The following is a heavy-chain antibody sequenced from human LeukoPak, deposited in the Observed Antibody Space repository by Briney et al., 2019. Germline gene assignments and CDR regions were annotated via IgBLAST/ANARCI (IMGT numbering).Heavy chain of an antibody. CDR2: IRSKIYGGTP. Sequence: SLRLSCTASGFTFGDYAMTWVRQAPGKGLEWVGFIRSKIYGGTPEYAASVKGRFTISRDDSKGVDYLQMNSLTTEDTAVYYCTRDQTPYYWGQGTLVTVSS. J-gene: IGHJ4*02. D-gene: IGHD2-15*01. CDR3: TRDQTPYY. CDR1: GFTFGDYA. V-gene: IGHV3-49*04.